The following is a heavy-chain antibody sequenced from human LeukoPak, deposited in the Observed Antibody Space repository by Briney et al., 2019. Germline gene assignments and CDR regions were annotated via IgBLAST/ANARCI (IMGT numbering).Heavy chain of an antibody. Sequence: SETLSLTCTVSGGSISSGDYYWSWIRQPPGKGLEWIGYIYYSGSTYYNPSLESRVTISVDTSKNQFSLKLSSVTAADTAVYYCARGDGDYDSDFDYWGQGTLVTVSS. CDR3: ARGDGDYDSDFDY. J-gene: IGHJ4*02. D-gene: IGHD4-17*01. V-gene: IGHV4-30-4*01. CDR1: GGSISSGDYY. CDR2: IYYSGST.